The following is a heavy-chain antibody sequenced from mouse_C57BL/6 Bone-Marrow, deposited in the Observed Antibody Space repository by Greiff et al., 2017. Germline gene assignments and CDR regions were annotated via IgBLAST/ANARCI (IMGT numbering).Heavy chain of an antibody. CDR2: IDPSDSYT. J-gene: IGHJ2*01. CDR1: GYTFTSYW. Sequence: QVQLKQPGAELVRPGTSVKLSCKASGYTFTSYWMHWVKQRPGQGLEWIGVIDPSDSYTNYNQKFKGKATLTVDTSSSTAYMQLSSLTSEDSAVYYCARNPSITTVVATPYYFDYWGQGTTLTVSS. D-gene: IGHD1-1*01. CDR3: ARNPSITTVVATPYYFDY. V-gene: IGHV1-59*01.